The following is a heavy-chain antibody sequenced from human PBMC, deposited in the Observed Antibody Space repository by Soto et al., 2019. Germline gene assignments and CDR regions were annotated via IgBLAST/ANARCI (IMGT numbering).Heavy chain of an antibody. J-gene: IGHJ4*02. CDR1: GYTFTSYA. CDR3: ARSIVVVTALDY. CDR2: INAGNGNT. Sequence: VSVKVSCKASGYTFTSYAISWVRQAPGQRLEWMGWINAGNGNTKYSQKFQGRVTITRDTSASTAYMELSSLRSEDTAVYYCARSIVVVTALDYWGQGTLVTVPQ. D-gene: IGHD2-21*02. V-gene: IGHV1-3*01.